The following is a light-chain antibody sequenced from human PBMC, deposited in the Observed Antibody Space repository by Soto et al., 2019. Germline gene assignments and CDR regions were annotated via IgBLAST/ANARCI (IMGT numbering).Light chain of an antibody. CDR3: SSSTDSRTYV. CDR1: SSDVGGYNY. CDR2: EVS. J-gene: IGLJ1*01. V-gene: IGLV2-14*01. Sequence: QSALTQPASVSGSPGQSITISCTGASSDVGGYNYVSWYQQHPGKAPKLMIYEVSNRPSGVSSRFSGSKSGNTASLTISGLQSEDEADYYCSSSTDSRTYVFGTGTKVTVL.